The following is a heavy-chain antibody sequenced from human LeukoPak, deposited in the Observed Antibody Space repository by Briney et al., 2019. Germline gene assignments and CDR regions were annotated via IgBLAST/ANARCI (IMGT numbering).Heavy chain of an antibody. CDR3: ARGAYGGRGYYYGVDV. D-gene: IGHD4-23*01. J-gene: IGHJ6*04. CDR2: IKQDGSEK. Sequence: PGGSLRLSCAASGFTFSSYWMNWVRQAPGKGLEWVANIKQDGSEKYYVDSVKGRFTISRDNTENSLYLQMNSLRAEDTAVYFCARGAYGGRGYYYGVDVWGKGTTVTVSS. CDR1: GFTFSSYW. V-gene: IGHV3-7*03.